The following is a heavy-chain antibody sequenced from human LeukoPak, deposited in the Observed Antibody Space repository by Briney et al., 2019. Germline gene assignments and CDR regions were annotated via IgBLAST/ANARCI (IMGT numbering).Heavy chain of an antibody. CDR2: ISAYNGNT. CDR3: ASGSGDYGGNSIDY. Sequence: ASVKVSCKASGYTFTSYGISWVRQAPGQGLEWMGWISAYNGNTNYAQKLQGRVTMTTDTSTSTAYMELRSLRSDDAAVYYCASGSGDYGGNSIDYWGQGTLVTVSS. CDR1: GYTFTSYG. V-gene: IGHV1-18*01. D-gene: IGHD4-23*01. J-gene: IGHJ4*02.